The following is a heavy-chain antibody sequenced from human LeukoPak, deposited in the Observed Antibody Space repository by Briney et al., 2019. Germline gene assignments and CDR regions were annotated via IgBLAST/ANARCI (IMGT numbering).Heavy chain of an antibody. CDR1: GFTFSSYA. J-gene: IGHJ5*02. D-gene: IGHD6-6*01. V-gene: IGHV3-30-3*01. Sequence: GGSLRLSCAASGFTFSSYAMHWVRQAPGKGLEWVAVISYDGSNKYYADSVKGRFTISGDNSKNTLYLQMNSLRAEDTAVYYCARGYSSSWDWFDPWGQGTLVTVSS. CDR3: ARGYSSSWDWFDP. CDR2: ISYDGSNK.